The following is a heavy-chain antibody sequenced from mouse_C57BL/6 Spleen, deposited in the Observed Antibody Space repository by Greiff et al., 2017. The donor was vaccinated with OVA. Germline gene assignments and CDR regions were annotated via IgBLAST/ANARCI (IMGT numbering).Heavy chain of an antibody. CDR2: INPSTGGT. J-gene: IGHJ4*01. CDR3: AKSQMGHSNYEKADY. D-gene: IGHD2-5*01. CDR1: GYSFTGYY. V-gene: IGHV1-42*01. Sequence: VQLQQSGPELVKPGASVKISCKASGYSFTGYYMNWVKQSPEKSLEWIGEINPSTGGTTYNQKFKAKATLTVDKSSSTAYMQLKRLTSEDSAVYYCAKSQMGHSNYEKADYWGQGTSVTVSS.